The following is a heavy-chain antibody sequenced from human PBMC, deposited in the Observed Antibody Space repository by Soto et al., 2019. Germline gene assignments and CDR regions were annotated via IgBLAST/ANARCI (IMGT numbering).Heavy chain of an antibody. Sequence: QVQLVQSGAEVKKPGASVKVSCKASGYTFTSYYMHWVRQAPGQGLEWMGIINPSGGSTSYAQKYQGRVTMTRDTSTSTVYMELSSLRSEDMVVYYCASLHQVGASPFDYWGQGTLVNVSS. CDR1: GYTFTSYY. V-gene: IGHV1-46*03. CDR2: INPSGGST. CDR3: ASLHQVGASPFDY. D-gene: IGHD1-26*01. J-gene: IGHJ4*02.